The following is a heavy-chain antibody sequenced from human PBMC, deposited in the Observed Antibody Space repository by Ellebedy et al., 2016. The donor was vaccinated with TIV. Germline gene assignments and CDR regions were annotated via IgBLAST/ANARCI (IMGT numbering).Heavy chain of an antibody. D-gene: IGHD3-3*01. J-gene: IGHJ4*02. CDR3: ARDGSEWSRDY. CDR2: IVFSGSAA. Sequence: GGSLRLSXAASGFTFNIAGMTWVRQAPGKGLEWVRTIVFSGSAAYYSDSVKGRFIISRDNAKNSLFLQMNSLRVEDTAVYYCARDGSEWSRDYWGQGTLVTVSS. CDR1: GFTFNIAG. V-gene: IGHV3-21*01.